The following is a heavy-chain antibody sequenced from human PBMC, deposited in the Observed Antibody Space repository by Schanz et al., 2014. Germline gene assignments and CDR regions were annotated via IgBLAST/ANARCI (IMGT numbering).Heavy chain of an antibody. CDR1: GYTFTSYD. J-gene: IGHJ4*02. CDR2: IIPILDKT. Sequence: QVQLVQSGAEVMKPGSSVKVSCKASGYTFTSYDINWVRQAPGQGLEWMGRIIPILDKTNYAQKFQGRVTMTADKSTSTVYMELSSLRSEDTAVYYCARDGEAAAGCDYWGQGTLVTVSS. CDR3: ARDGEAAAGCDY. V-gene: IGHV1-69*04. D-gene: IGHD6-13*01.